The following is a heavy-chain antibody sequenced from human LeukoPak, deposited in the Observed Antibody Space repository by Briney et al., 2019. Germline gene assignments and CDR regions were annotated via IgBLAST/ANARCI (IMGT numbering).Heavy chain of an antibody. CDR3: ARDLGDGYRPF. J-gene: IGHJ4*02. V-gene: IGHV4-38-2*02. CDR2: IYYSGTT. CDR1: SSSISSGYY. D-gene: IGHD5-24*01. Sequence: SETLSLTCTVSSSSISSGYYWGWIRQPPGKGLEWIGSIYYSGTTYYNPSLKSRVTISINTPKNQLSLNLSSVTAADTAVYFCARDLGDGYRPFWGQGALVTVSS.